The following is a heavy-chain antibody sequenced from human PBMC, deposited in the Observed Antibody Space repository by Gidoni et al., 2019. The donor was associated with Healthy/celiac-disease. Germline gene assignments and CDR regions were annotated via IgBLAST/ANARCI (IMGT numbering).Heavy chain of an antibody. CDR2: ISYDGSNK. D-gene: IGHD6-6*01. V-gene: IGHV3-30-3*01. J-gene: IGHJ6*02. CDR1: GFTFSSYA. Sequence: QVQLVESGGGVVQPGRSLRLSCAASGFTFSSYALPWVRPAPGKGLEWVAVISYDGSNKYYADSVKGRFTISRDNSKNTLYLQMNSLRAEDTAVYYCARDGGLREYSSSSEPPDNYGMDVWGQGTTVTVSS. CDR3: ARDGGLREYSSSSEPPDNYGMDV.